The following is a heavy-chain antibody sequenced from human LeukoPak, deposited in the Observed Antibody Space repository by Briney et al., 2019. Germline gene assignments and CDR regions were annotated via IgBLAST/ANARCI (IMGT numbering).Heavy chain of an antibody. V-gene: IGHV2-5*02. CDR1: GFSLSTSGVG. Sequence: PGPTLVKPTETLTLTCTFSGFSLSTSGVGVGWIRQPPGKALEWLALISRDDDKRYSPSLKSRLTIAKDTSKNQVALTLTNMGPVDAATYYCAHTGSAHGDDWFDPWGQGTLVTVSS. CDR3: AHTGSAHGDDWFDP. D-gene: IGHD7-27*01. J-gene: IGHJ5*02. CDR2: ISRDDDK.